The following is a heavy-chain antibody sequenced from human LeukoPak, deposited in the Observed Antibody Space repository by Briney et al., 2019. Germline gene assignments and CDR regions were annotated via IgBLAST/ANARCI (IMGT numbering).Heavy chain of an antibody. D-gene: IGHD6-19*01. V-gene: IGHV1-8*01. CDR2: MNPNSGNT. Sequence: ASVTVSCKASGYTFTSYDINWVRQATGQGLEWMGWMNPNSGNTGYAQKFQGRVTMTRNTSISTAYMELSSLRSEDTAVYYCASVKTQQWLWELFDPWGQGTLVTVSS. CDR1: GYTFTSYD. J-gene: IGHJ5*02. CDR3: ASVKTQQWLWELFDP.